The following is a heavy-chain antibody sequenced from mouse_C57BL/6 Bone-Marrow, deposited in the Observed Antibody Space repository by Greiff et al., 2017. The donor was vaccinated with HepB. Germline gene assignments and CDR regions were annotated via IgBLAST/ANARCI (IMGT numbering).Heavy chain of an antibody. Sequence: QAQLQQPGAELVRPGSSVKLSCKASGYTFTSYWMHWVKQRPIQGLEWIGNIDPSDSETHYNQKFKDKATLTVDKSSSTAYMQLSSLTSEDSAVYYCARRNGDYFDYWGQGTTLTVSS. CDR2: IDPSDSET. CDR1: GYTFTSYW. V-gene: IGHV1-52*01. J-gene: IGHJ2*01. CDR3: ARRNGDYFDY.